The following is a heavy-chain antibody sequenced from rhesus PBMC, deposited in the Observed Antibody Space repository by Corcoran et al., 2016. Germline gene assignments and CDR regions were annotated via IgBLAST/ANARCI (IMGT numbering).Heavy chain of an antibody. Sequence: QLQLQESGPGLVKPSETLSLTCAVSGGSISSSYWSWIRQAPGKGLERMGYIYGSGSHTNHNPSLKRRVTLSVDTSKNQLSLKLSSVTAADTAVYYCAREGRYQFLEWLPSNRFDVWGPGVLVTVSS. CDR3: AREGRYQFLEWLPSNRFDV. CDR2: IYGSGSHT. V-gene: IGHV4-169*02. CDR1: GGSISSSY. D-gene: IGHD3-3*01. J-gene: IGHJ5-1*01.